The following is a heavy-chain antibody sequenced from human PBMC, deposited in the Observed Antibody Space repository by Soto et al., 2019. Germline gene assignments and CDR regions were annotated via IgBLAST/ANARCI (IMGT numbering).Heavy chain of an antibody. J-gene: IGHJ3*02. CDR3: LVRGXYYDSSGYTRVLGAFDI. V-gene: IGHV1-2*02. CDR1: GYTFTGYY. D-gene: IGHD3-22*01. Sequence: GASVKVSCKASGYTFTGYYMHWVRQAPGQGLEWMGWINPNSGSTNYAQKFQGRVTMTRDTSISTAYMELSRLRSDDTAVYYCLVRGXYYDSSGYTRVLGAFDIWGQGTMVTVSS. CDR2: INPNSGST.